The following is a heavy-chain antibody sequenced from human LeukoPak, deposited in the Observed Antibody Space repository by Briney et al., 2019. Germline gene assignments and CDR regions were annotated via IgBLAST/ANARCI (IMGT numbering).Heavy chain of an antibody. CDR3: AKGRNWNRNAFEI. V-gene: IGHV3-23*01. D-gene: IGHD1-1*01. J-gene: IGHJ3*02. Sequence: HPGGSLRLSCAGSGFTFSSSATTWVRQAPGKGLEWVSAISGSGGTTYYADSVKGRFTISRDNSKNTLFLQMDSLRAEDTAVYHCAKGRNWNRNAFEIWGQGTMLTVYS. CDR1: GFTFSSSA. CDR2: ISGSGGTT.